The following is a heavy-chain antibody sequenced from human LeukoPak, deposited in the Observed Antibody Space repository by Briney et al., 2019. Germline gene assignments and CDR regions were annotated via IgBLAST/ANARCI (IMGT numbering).Heavy chain of an antibody. CDR3: TTYCSSKSYSRSYYNYGMDV. D-gene: IGHD2-2*01. CDR2: MKSKSDGGAT. Sequence: GGSLRLSCAASGFTFSSYSMNWVRQAPGKGLEWVGRMKSKSDGGATHYAAPVQGRFTISRDDSKNTLYLQMNSLKTEDTGVYFCTTYCSSKSYSRSYYNYGMDVWGQGTTVTVSS. V-gene: IGHV3-15*01. J-gene: IGHJ6*02. CDR1: GFTFSSYS.